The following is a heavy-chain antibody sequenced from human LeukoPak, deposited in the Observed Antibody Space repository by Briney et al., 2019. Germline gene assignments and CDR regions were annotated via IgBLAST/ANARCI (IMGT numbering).Heavy chain of an antibody. Sequence: GGSLRLSCAASGFTFSSYAMSWVRQAPGKGLEWVANIKQDGSEKYYVDSVKGRFTISRDNAKNSLYLQMNSLRAEDTAVYYCARDVFGYGDYVRGSYYFDYWGQGTLVTVSS. V-gene: IGHV3-7*01. CDR1: GFTFSSYA. J-gene: IGHJ4*02. CDR3: ARDVFGYGDYVRGSYYFDY. CDR2: IKQDGSEK. D-gene: IGHD4-17*01.